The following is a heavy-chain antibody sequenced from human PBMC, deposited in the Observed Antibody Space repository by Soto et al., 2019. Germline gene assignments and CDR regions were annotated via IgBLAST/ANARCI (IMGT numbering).Heavy chain of an antibody. CDR3: ARGQGYCSSTSCYSSWFDP. Sequence: QVQLQQWGAGLLKPSETLSLTCAVYGGSFSGYYWSWIRQPPGKGLEWIGEINHSGSTNYNPSLKSRVTISVDTSKNQFSLKLSSVTAADTAVYYCARGQGYCSSTSCYSSWFDPWGQGTLVTVSS. D-gene: IGHD2-2*02. V-gene: IGHV4-34*01. J-gene: IGHJ5*02. CDR2: INHSGST. CDR1: GGSFSGYY.